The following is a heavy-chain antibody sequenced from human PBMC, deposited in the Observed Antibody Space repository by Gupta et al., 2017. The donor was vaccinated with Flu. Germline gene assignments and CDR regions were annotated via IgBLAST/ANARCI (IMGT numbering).Heavy chain of an antibody. D-gene: IGHD2-15*01. J-gene: IGHJ4*02. CDR2: IIPMFGPT. Sequence: INWVRKAPGQGLEWMGGIIPMFGPTNYAQKFQGRVTITADESTSTAYMELSSLRSEDTAIYYCARKGSGYCSGGSCYSFDFWGQGTLVTVSS. CDR3: ARKGSGYCSGGSCYSFDF. V-gene: IGHV1-69*01.